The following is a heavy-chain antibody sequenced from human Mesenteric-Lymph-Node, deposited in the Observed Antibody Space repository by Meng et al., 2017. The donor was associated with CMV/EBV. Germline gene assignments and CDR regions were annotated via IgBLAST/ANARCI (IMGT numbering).Heavy chain of an antibody. Sequence: GSLRLSCSVSGDSIGHTNLYWAWIRQPPGNGLEWIGLIYDSWTTNYSPSLKSRVTMSMDTSRYQFSLNLSSVTAADTAVYYCAIPNWNGYFDYWGQGTLVTVSS. CDR1: GDSIGHTNLY. J-gene: IGHJ4*02. V-gene: IGHV4-39*07. CDR2: IYDSWTT. D-gene: IGHD1-20*01. CDR3: AIPNWNGYFDY.